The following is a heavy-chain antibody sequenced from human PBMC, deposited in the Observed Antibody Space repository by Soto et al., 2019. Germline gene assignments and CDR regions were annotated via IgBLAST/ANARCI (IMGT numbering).Heavy chain of an antibody. D-gene: IGHD1-26*01. CDR2: ISYDGSNK. Sequence: SGGGVVQPGRSLRLSCAASGFTFSSYGMHWVRQAPGKGLEWVAVISYDGSNKYYADSVKGRFTISRDNSKNTLYLQMNSLRAEDTAVYYCAKDADPSGSYYFDYWGQGTLVTVSS. J-gene: IGHJ4*02. CDR3: AKDADPSGSYYFDY. V-gene: IGHV3-30*18. CDR1: GFTFSSYG.